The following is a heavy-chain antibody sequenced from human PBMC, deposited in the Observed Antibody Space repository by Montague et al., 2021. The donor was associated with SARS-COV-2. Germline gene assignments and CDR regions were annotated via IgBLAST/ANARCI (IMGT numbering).Heavy chain of an antibody. D-gene: IGHD3-16*02. Sequence: SETLSLTCTFSGASRSTKNYYWGWIRQPPGKGLEWIGSISYSATSYSYPSLKSRVTMSVDTSRNQLSLNLSSVTVADTAVYYCARLGITLGGVIVIRYYFDFWGQGTLVTVSS. V-gene: IGHV4-39*01. CDR3: ARLGITLGGVIVIRYYFDF. CDR1: GASRSTKNYY. CDR2: ISYSATS. J-gene: IGHJ4*02.